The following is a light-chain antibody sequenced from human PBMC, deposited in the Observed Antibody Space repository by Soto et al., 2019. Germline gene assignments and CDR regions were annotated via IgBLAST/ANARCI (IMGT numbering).Light chain of an antibody. CDR3: QQYENWPRT. V-gene: IGKV3-15*01. CDR2: GVS. J-gene: IGKJ2*01. Sequence: VMTQSPATLSVSPGDTATLSFRSSQNIHINIAWYQQKPGQAPTLLIYGVSARAPGVPARFGGTGSGTEFTLTIRNLQPEDFGVYYCQQYENWPRTFGRGP. CDR1: QNIHIN.